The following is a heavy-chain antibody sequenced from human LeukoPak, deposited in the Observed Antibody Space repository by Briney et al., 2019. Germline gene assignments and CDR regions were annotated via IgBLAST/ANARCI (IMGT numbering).Heavy chain of an antibody. V-gene: IGHV4-59*01. CDR1: GGSISSYY. CDR3: ARLYYYDSSGYWEVYFDY. CDR2: IYYSGST. Sequence: SETLSLTCTVSGGSISSYYWSWIRQPPGKGLEWIGYIYYSGSTNYNPSLKSRVTISVDTSKNQFSLKLSSVTAADTAVYYCARLYYYDSSGYWEVYFDYWGQGTLVTVSS. J-gene: IGHJ4*02. D-gene: IGHD3-22*01.